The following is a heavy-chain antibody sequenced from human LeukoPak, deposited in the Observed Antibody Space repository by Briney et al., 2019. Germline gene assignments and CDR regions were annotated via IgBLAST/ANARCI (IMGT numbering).Heavy chain of an antibody. J-gene: IGHJ6*03. CDR3: ASEAPFCSSTSCYTGYYYYYMDV. CDR1: GGSISSYY. D-gene: IGHD2-2*02. V-gene: IGHV4-59*08. Sequence: SETLSLTCTVSGGSISSYYWSWIRQPPGKGLEWIGYIYYSGSTNYNPSLKSRVTISVDTSKNQFSLKLSSVTAADTAVYYCASEAPFCSSTSCYTGYYYYYMDVWGKGTTVTVSS. CDR2: IYYSGST.